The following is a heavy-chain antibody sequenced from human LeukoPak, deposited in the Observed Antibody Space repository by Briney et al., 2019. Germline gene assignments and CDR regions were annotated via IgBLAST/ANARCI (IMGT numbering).Heavy chain of an antibody. CDR2: VFYSGST. D-gene: IGHD6-13*01. V-gene: IGHV4-59*01. Sequence: SETLSLTCTVSGDSISSYYWSWIRQPPGKGLEWIGYVFYSGSTNYNPSLKSRVTLSVDTSKKQFSLKLSSVTAADTAVYYCARSSSAADDAFYIWGPGTIATVSS. J-gene: IGHJ3*02. CDR3: ARSSSAADDAFYI. CDR1: GDSISSYY.